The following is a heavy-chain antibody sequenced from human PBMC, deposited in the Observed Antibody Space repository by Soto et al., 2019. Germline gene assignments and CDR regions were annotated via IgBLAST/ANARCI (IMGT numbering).Heavy chain of an antibody. V-gene: IGHV3-21*01. Sequence: GGSLRLSCVASGFALTTYTMNWVRQAPGTGLEWVSSINGRSNYKYYSDLVKGRFTVSRDNAQNSLFLQMSRLGPEGTAVYYCVREDGVVGASSAFDSWGQGTLVTVSS. CDR3: VREDGVVGASSAFDS. CDR1: GFALTTYT. D-gene: IGHD1-26*01. CDR2: INGRSNYK. J-gene: IGHJ4*02.